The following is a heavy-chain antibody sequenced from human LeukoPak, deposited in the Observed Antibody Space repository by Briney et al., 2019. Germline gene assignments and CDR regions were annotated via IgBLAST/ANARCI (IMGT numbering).Heavy chain of an antibody. CDR3: ARGRIAAAGGGKYFDY. CDR2: IYYSGST. J-gene: IGHJ4*02. V-gene: IGHV4-39*01. CDR1: GGSISSSSYY. D-gene: IGHD6-13*01. Sequence: SETLSLTCTVSGGSISSSSYYWGWIRQPPGKGLEWIGSIYYSGSTYYNPSLKSRVTISVDTSKNQFSLKLSSVTAADTAVYYCARGRIAAAGGGKYFDYWGQGTLVTVSS.